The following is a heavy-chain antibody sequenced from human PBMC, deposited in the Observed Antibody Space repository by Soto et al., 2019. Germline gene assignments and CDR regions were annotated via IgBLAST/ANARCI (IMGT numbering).Heavy chain of an antibody. Sequence: PSETLSLTCTVSGGSISSGDYYWSWIRQPPGKGLEWIGYIYYSGSTYYNPSLKSRVTISVDTSKNQFSLKLSSVTAADTAVYYCARETVTYGYYYYGMDVWGQGTTVTVSS. CDR3: ARETVTYGYYYYGMDV. CDR2: IYYSGST. J-gene: IGHJ6*02. V-gene: IGHV4-30-4*01. D-gene: IGHD4-17*01. CDR1: GGSISSGDYY.